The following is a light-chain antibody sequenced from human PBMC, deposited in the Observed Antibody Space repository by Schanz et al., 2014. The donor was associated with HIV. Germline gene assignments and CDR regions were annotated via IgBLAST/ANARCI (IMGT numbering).Light chain of an antibody. Sequence: ETVLTQSPATLSLSPGERATLSCRASQDISSYLAWYQQKLGQAPRLLIYGTSNRATGIPARFSGSGSGTEFTLTISRLEPEDFAVYYCQQYGSPHITFGQGTRLEIK. V-gene: IGKV3-20*01. CDR1: QDISSY. CDR3: QQYGSPHIT. CDR2: GTS. J-gene: IGKJ5*01.